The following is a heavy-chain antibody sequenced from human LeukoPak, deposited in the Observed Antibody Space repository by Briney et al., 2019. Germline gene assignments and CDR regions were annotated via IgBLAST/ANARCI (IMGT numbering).Heavy chain of an antibody. CDR1: GGSFSGYY. CDR2: ITHSGST. V-gene: IGHV4-34*01. D-gene: IGHD2-15*01. J-gene: IGHJ4*02. CDR3: AGHWWPHHHFDY. Sequence: SETLSLTCAVYGGSFSGYYWSWIRQPPGKGLEWIGEITHSGSTNYNPSLKSRVTISVDTSKNQFSLKLSSVTAADTAVYYCAGHWWPHHHFDYWGQGTLVTVSS.